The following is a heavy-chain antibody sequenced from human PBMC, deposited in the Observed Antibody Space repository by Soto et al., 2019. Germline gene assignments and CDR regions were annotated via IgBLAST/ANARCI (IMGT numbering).Heavy chain of an antibody. CDR1: GFTFSSYS. D-gene: IGHD2-2*01. CDR2: ISSSSSTI. CDR3: ARDFGDIVVVPAADSEGYYYYYGMDV. V-gene: IGHV3-48*02. J-gene: IGHJ6*02. Sequence: EVQLVESGGGLVQPGGSLRLSCAASGFTFSSYSMNWVRQAPGKGLEWVSYISSSSSTIYYADSVKGRFTISRDNTNNSLYMKMNSLRDEDTAVYYCARDFGDIVVVPAADSEGYYYYYGMDVWGQGTTVTVSS.